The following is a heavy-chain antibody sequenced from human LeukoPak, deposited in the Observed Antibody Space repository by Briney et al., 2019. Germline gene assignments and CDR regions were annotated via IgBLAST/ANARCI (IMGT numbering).Heavy chain of an antibody. CDR3: ARHLFWSGYYYSDY. D-gene: IGHD3-3*01. J-gene: IGHJ4*02. CDR1: GGSISSYY. V-gene: IGHV4-4*09. Sequence: SETLSLTCTVSGGSISSYYWSWIRQPPGKGLEWIGYIYTSGSTNYNPSLKSRVTISVDTSKNQFSLKLSSVTAADTAVYYCARHLFWSGYYYSDYWGQGTLVTVSS. CDR2: IYTSGST.